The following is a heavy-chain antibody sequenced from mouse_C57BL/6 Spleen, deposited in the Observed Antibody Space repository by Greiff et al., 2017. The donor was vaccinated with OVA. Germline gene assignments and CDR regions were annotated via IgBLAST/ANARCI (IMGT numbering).Heavy chain of an antibody. D-gene: IGHD4-1*01. V-gene: IGHV5-17*01. CDR1: GFTFSDYG. CDR3: ARPWDYWYFDV. J-gene: IGHJ1*03. CDR2: ISSGSSTI. Sequence: DVQLEASWGGLVKPGGSLKLSCAASGFTFSDYGMHWVRQAPEKGLEWVAYISSGSSTIYYADTVKGRFTISRDNAKNTLFLQMTSLGSEDTDRYYCARPWDYWYFDVWGTGTTVTVSS.